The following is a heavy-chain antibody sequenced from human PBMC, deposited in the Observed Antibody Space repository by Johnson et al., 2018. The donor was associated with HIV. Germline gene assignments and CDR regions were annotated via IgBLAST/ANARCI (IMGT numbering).Heavy chain of an antibody. D-gene: IGHD2-21*01. J-gene: IGHJ3*02. Sequence: QVQLVESGGGVVQPGRSLRLSCAASGFTFSSYGMHWVRQAPGKGLEWVAVISYDGSNKYYADSVKGRFTISRDNSRNTLYLQMNTLRTEDTALYSCSKVGRMVVAIGNDAFDIWGQGTMVTVSS. CDR2: ISYDGSNK. V-gene: IGHV3-30*18. CDR3: SKVGRMVVAIGNDAFDI. CDR1: GFTFSSYG.